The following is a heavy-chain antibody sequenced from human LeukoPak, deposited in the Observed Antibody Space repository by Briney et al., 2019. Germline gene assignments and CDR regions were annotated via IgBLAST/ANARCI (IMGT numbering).Heavy chain of an antibody. V-gene: IGHV3-74*01. CDR3: ASLTYGSGNYFSDY. J-gene: IGHJ4*02. Sequence: RINGDGSIKSYADSVKGRFTISRDNAKNTLYLQMNGLRAEDTAVYYCASLTYGSGNYFSDYWGQGTLVTVSS. D-gene: IGHD3-10*01. CDR2: INGDGSIK.